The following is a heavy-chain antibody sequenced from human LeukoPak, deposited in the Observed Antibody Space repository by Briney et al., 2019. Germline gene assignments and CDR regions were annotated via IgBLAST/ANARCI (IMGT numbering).Heavy chain of an antibody. D-gene: IGHD3-22*01. CDR2: ISSSGNLI. CDR1: GLTFSSYD. Sequence: GGSLRLSCEASGLTFSSYDMNWVRQAPGKGLEWVSYISSSGNLIHYADSVKGRFTFSRDNARNSLYLQMNSLRAEDTAVYYCAKENTIPYYYDSSGYNDYWGQGTLVTVSS. J-gene: IGHJ4*02. CDR3: AKENTIPYYYDSSGYNDY. V-gene: IGHV3-48*03.